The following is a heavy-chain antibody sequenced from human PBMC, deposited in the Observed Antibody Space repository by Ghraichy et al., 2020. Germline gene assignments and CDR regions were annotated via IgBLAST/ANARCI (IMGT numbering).Heavy chain of an antibody. CDR3: ARDVDKGVRGIDY. J-gene: IGHJ4*02. CDR1: GGSISSYY. CDR2: IYYSVST. V-gene: IGHV4-59*01. D-gene: IGHD3-10*01. Sequence: SETLSLTCTVSGGSISSYYWSWIRQPPGKGLEWIGYIYYSVSTNYNPSLKSRVTISVDTSKNQFSLKLSYVTAADTAVYYCARDVDKGVRGIDYWGQGTLVTVSS.